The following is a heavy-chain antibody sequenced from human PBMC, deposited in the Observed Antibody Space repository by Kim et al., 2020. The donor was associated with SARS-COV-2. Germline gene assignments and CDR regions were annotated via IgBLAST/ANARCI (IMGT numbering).Heavy chain of an antibody. D-gene: IGHD5-12*01. V-gene: IGHV5-10-1*01. CDR3: ARQGSRDGYNFIY. J-gene: IGHJ4*02. Sequence: YGPSFQGHVTISAAKSISTAYLQWSSLKASDTAMYYCARQGSRDGYNFIYWGQGTLVTVSS.